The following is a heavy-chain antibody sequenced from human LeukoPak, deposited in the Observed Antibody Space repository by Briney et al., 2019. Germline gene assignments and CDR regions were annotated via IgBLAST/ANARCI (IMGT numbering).Heavy chain of an antibody. J-gene: IGHJ4*02. CDR1: GGSISGGGYY. CDR2: IYYTGST. V-gene: IGHV4-31*03. D-gene: IGHD5-12*01. CDR3: ARASGRRGYSGNEFGY. Sequence: SQTLSLTCTVSGGSISGGGYYWSWIRQHPGKGLEWIGYIYYTGSTSYNPSLKSRLTISVDTSKNQFSLKLTSVTAADTAVYFCARASGRRGYSGNEFGYWGQGTLVTVSS.